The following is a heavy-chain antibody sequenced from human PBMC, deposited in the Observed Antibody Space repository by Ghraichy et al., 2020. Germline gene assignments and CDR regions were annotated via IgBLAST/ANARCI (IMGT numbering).Heavy chain of an antibody. Sequence: SETLSLTCTVSGGSVSSGDCSWTWIRQSPGKGLEWIGYIYSSGSINYNPSLESRVTISVDTSKNQFSLRLNSVAAADTAMYYCARAVAEYNIGRYFDSWGRGTQLTVSS. CDR1: GGSVSSGDCS. CDR2: IYSSGSI. J-gene: IGHJ4*02. D-gene: IGHD2/OR15-2a*01. V-gene: IGHV4-61*08. CDR3: ARAVAEYNIGRYFDS.